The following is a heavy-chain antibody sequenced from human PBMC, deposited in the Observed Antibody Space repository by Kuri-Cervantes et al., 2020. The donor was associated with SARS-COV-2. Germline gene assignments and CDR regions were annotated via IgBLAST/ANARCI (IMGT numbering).Heavy chain of an antibody. Sequence: GGSLRLSCAASGFTLRSYSMNWVRQAPGKGLEWVSSISSSSSYIYYADSVKGRFTISRENAKNSLYLQMNSLRAEDTAVYYCARGVGYGDYTFDYWGQGTLVTVSS. D-gene: IGHD4-17*01. CDR2: ISSSSSYI. J-gene: IGHJ4*02. V-gene: IGHV3-21*01. CDR1: GFTLRSYS. CDR3: ARGVGYGDYTFDY.